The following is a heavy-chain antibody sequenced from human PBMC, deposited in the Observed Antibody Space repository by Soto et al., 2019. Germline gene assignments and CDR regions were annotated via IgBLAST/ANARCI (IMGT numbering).Heavy chain of an antibody. J-gene: IGHJ5*02. D-gene: IGHD1-26*01. V-gene: IGHV3-21*06. CDR3: ARDQGGSYDSWFDP. Sequence: GGSLRLSYTFTFSVYSMNWVRQAPGKGLEWVASISSGSAYIKYAESVKGRFTISRDNAKNSLHLQMNSLRAEDTAIYHCARDQGGSYDSWFDPWGQGT. CDR1: TFSVYS. CDR2: ISSGSAYI.